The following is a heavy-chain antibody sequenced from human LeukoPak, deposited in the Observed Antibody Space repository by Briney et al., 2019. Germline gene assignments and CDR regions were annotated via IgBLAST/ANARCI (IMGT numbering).Heavy chain of an antibody. V-gene: IGHV4-4*07. D-gene: IGHD2-2*01. J-gene: IGHJ4*02. CDR3: ARVKASSTSWTFDQ. Sequence: PSETLSLTCSVSGGSANSYYWSWIRQSGGKGLEWIGRIYSSGSTVYNPSLNSRLTMSIDTSKNQFSLTLKSVNATDTAVYYCARVKASSTSWTFDQWGQGALVTVSS. CDR2: IYSSGST. CDR1: GGSANSYY.